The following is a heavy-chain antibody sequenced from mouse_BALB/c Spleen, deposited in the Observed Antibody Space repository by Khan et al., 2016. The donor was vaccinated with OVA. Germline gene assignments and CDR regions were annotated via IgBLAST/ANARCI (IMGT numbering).Heavy chain of an antibody. J-gene: IGHJ3*01. CDR2: IWSGGST. CDR1: GFSLTTYG. D-gene: IGHD2-4*01. V-gene: IGHV2-2*02. CDR3: ARNNDYDEGLAY. Sequence: VELVESGPGLVQPSQSLSITCTVSGFSLTTYGVHWVRQSPRKGLEWLGVIWSGGSTDYNAPFISRLSISKDSSKSQVFFKMNSLQVNDTAIYYCARNNDYDEGLAYWGQGTLVTVSA.